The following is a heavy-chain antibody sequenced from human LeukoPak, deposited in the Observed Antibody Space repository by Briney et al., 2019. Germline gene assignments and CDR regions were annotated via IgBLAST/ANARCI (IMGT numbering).Heavy chain of an antibody. CDR1: GYTFTSYA. D-gene: IGHD3-3*01. J-gene: IGHJ6*02. CDR2: INTNTGNP. V-gene: IGHV7-4-1*02. CDR3: ARREYDFWSGYYWFEYYGMDV. Sequence: ASVKVSCKASGYTFTSYAMNWVRQAPGQGLEWMGWINTNTGNPTYAQGFTGRFVFSSDTSVSTVYLQISSLKAEDTAVYYCARREYDFWSGYYWFEYYGMDVWGQGTTVTVSS.